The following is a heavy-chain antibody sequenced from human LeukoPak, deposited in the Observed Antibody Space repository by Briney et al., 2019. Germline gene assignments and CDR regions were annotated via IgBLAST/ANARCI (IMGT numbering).Heavy chain of an antibody. CDR1: GVNWHNYP. J-gene: IGHJ4*02. Sequence: SLRLSCAASGVNWHNYPGYCVRQPPGKGIKCVSGISWNSGNIGYADSVKGRFTVSRDNTKNSLFLQIDGLRTEDTALYFCAKGHSGYYYRSLFDSWGQGTLVTVSS. CDR3: AKGHSGYYYRSLFDS. CDR2: ISWNSGNI. D-gene: IGHD3-22*01. V-gene: IGHV3-9*01.